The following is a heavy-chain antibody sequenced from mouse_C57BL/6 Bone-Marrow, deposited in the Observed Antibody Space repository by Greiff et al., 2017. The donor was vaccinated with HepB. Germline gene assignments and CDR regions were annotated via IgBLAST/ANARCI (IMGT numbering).Heavy chain of an antibody. D-gene: IGHD2-12*01. CDR1: GFTFSDYY. V-gene: IGHV5-12*01. Sequence: DVMLVESGGGLVQPGGSLKLSCAASGFTFSDYYMYWVRQTPEKRLEWVAYISNGGGSTYYPDTVKGRFTISRDNAKNTLYLHMSRLKSEDTAMYYCARHRGSYSAMDYWGQGTSVTVSS. CDR2: ISNGGGST. CDR3: ARHRGSYSAMDY. J-gene: IGHJ4*01.